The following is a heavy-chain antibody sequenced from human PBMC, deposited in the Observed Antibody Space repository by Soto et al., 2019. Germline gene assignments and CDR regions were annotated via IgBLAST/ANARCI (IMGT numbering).Heavy chain of an antibody. D-gene: IGHD3-10*01. V-gene: IGHV3-30-3*01. J-gene: IGHJ4*02. CDR3: ARDRGTMVRGVLY. CDR1: GFTFSSYW. CDR2: ISYDGSNK. Sequence: GGSLRLSCAASGFTFSSYWMSWVRQAPGKGLEWVAVISYDGSNKYYADSVKGRFTISRDNSKNTLYLQMNSLRAEDTAVYYCARDRGTMVRGVLYWGQGTLVTVS.